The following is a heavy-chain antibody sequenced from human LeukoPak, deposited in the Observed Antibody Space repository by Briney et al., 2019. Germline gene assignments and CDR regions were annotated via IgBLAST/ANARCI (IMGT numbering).Heavy chain of an antibody. CDR1: GFTFSSYA. Sequence: GRSLRLSCAASGFTFSSYAMHWVRQAPGKGLEWVAVISYDGSNKYYADSVKDRFTISRDNSKNTLYLQMNSLRAEDTAVYYCARDHHGDYNYWGQGTLVTVSS. V-gene: IGHV3-30-3*01. CDR3: ARDHHGDYNY. CDR2: ISYDGSNK. J-gene: IGHJ4*02. D-gene: IGHD4-17*01.